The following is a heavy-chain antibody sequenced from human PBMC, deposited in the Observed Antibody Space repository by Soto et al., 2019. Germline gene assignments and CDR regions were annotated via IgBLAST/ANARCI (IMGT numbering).Heavy chain of an antibody. CDR3: TTEGGRSYSNH. Sequence: EVQLMESGGGLVRPGGSLRLSCAASGFSVSGYSMNWVRQAPGKGLEWVSYIRGSSGTTIYADSVRGRFTISRDNANNSLYLQMDSLRDDDTAVYYWTTEGGRSYSNHWGQGTLVIVSS. D-gene: IGHD2-15*01. V-gene: IGHV3-48*02. J-gene: IGHJ4*02. CDR1: GFSVSGYS. CDR2: IRGSSGTT.